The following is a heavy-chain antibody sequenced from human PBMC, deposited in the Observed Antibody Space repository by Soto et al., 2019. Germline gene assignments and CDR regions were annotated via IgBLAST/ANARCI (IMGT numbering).Heavy chain of an antibody. CDR2: MNPNSANT. V-gene: IGHV1-8*01. J-gene: IGHJ3*02. CDR3: ASRSSWYADAFDI. CDR1: GDTFSSYD. D-gene: IGHD6-13*01. Sequence: GASVKVSCKASGDTFSSYDINWVRQATGQGLEWMGWMNPNSANTGYAQKFQGRVTMTRNTSITTAYMELSSLRSEDTAVYYCASRSSWYADAFDIWGQGTMVTVSS.